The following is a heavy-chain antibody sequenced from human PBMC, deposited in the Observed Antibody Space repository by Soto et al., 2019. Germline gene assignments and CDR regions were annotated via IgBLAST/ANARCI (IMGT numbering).Heavy chain of an antibody. V-gene: IGHV3-30*18. Sequence: QVQLVESGGGVVQPGRSLRLSCAASGFTFSSYGMHWVRQAPGKGLEWVAVISYDGSNKYYADSVKGRFTISRDNSKNTLYLQKNSLRAEDTAVYYCANLPEMGYYGMDVWGQGTTVTVSS. CDR3: ANLPEMGYYGMDV. CDR1: GFTFSSYG. CDR2: ISYDGSNK. J-gene: IGHJ6*02. D-gene: IGHD3-16*01.